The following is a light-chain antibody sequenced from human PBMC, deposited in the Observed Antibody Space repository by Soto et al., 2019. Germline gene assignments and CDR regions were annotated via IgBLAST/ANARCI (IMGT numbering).Light chain of an antibody. CDR1: SSNIGNHY. CDR3: GTWGGSLSSGVV. J-gene: IGLJ2*01. CDR2: DNY. Sequence: QSVLTQPPSVSAAPGQKVTISCSGSSSNIGNHYVSWYQQLPGTAPKLLIYDNYKRPSGIPDRFSGSKSGTSATLDITGLQTGDEADYYCGTWGGSLSSGVVFGGGTQLTVL. V-gene: IGLV1-51*01.